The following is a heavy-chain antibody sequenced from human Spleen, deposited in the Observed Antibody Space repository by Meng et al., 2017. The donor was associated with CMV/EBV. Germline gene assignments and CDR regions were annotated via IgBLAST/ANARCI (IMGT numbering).Heavy chain of an antibody. Sequence: SQTLSLTRALPGDTPSSTSAAWNWIRQSPSRGLEWLGRPYFRSKWYSDYAVSVKSRITFIPDTSKNQFSLQLNSVTPEDKAVYYCTRDGIAVAGNYYYYGMDVWGQGTTVTVSS. CDR2: PYFRSKWYS. J-gene: IGHJ6*02. D-gene: IGHD6-19*01. CDR3: TRDGIAVAGNYYYYGMDV. CDR1: GDTPSSTSAA. V-gene: IGHV6-1*01.